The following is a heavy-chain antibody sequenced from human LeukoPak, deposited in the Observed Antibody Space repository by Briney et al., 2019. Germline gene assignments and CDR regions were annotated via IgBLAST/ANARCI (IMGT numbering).Heavy chain of an antibody. D-gene: IGHD5-18*01. CDR1: GFTFSRYA. V-gene: IGHV3-23*01. Sequence: GGSLRLSCAASGFTFSRYAMSWVRRAPGKGLEWVSAISGSGGSTYYADSVKGRFTISRDNSKNTLYLQMNSLRAEDTAVYYCAKDPGTAMDNDYWGQGTLVTVSS. CDR3: AKDPGTAMDNDY. J-gene: IGHJ4*02. CDR2: ISGSGGST.